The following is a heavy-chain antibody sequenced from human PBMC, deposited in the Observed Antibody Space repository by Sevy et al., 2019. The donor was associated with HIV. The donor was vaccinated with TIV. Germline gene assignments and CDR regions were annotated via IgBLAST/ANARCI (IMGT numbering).Heavy chain of an antibody. J-gene: IGHJ5*02. Sequence: ETLSLTCTVSGGSISSYYWSWIRQPPGKGLEWIGYIYYSGSTNYNPSLKSRVTISVDTSKNQFSLKLSSVTAADTAVYYCARTYSSSRNWFDPWGQGTLVTVSS. V-gene: IGHV4-59*01. CDR3: ARTYSSSRNWFDP. CDR1: GGSISSYY. D-gene: IGHD6-13*01. CDR2: IYYSGST.